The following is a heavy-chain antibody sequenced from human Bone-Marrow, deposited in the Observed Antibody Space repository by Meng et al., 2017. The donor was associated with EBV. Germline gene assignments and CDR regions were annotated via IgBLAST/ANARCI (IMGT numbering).Heavy chain of an antibody. CDR3: AKSRSSTPGVVDY. CDR1: GASVSGGTYH. D-gene: IGHD3-10*01. CDR2: IYDGGTT. V-gene: IGHV4-61*01. Sequence: QAPLQDAGPDPVKPSETLSLTCTVSGASVSGGTYHWSWIRQSPGKELEWIGYIYDGGTTIYNPSLKSRVTILVDASKNQFSLKLSSVTTADTAVYYCAKSRSSTPGVVDYWGQGTLVTVSS. J-gene: IGHJ4*02.